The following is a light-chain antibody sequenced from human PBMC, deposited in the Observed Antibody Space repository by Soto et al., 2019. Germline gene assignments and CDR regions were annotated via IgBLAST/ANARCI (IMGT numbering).Light chain of an antibody. J-gene: IGKJ2*01. Sequence: EIQMTQSPSTLSVSPGERATISCRASQSVSSNLAWYQQKPGQAPRLLIYGASTRATGIPARFSGSGSGTEFNLTISSLRSQAFAVYYCQQYNNWPQNTFGQGTKLEIK. CDR2: GAS. CDR1: QSVSSN. V-gene: IGKV3-15*01. CDR3: QQYNNWPQNT.